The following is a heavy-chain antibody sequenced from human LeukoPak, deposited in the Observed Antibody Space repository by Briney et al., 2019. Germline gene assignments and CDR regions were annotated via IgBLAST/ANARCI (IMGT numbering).Heavy chain of an antibody. D-gene: IGHD5-18*01. Sequence: PSETLSLTCTVSGGSIRSSYYYWGWIRQPPGKGLEWIGSIYDSGSTYYNPSLKSRVTISVDTSKNQFSLKLSSVTAADTAVYYCARMEFDTAMAIGDWGQGTLVTVSS. J-gene: IGHJ4*02. V-gene: IGHV4-39*07. CDR2: IYDSGST. CDR1: GGSIRSSYYY. CDR3: ARMEFDTAMAIGD.